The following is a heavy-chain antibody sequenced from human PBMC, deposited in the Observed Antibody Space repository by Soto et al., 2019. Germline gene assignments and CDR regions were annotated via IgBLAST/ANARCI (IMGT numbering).Heavy chain of an antibody. CDR3: ARGSGYYYWDDY. J-gene: IGHJ4*02. CDR1: GGTFSSNA. V-gene: IGHV1-3*01. CDR2: INAGNGNT. Sequence: ASVKVSCKASGGTFSSNAMHRVRQAPGQRLEWMGWINAGNGNTKYSQKFQGRVTITRDTSASTAYMELSSLRSEDTAVYYCARGSGYYYWDDYWGQGTLVTVSS. D-gene: IGHD3-22*01.